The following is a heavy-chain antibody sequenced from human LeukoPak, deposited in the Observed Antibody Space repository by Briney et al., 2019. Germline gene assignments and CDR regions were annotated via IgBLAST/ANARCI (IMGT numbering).Heavy chain of an antibody. Sequence: PSETLSLTCTVSGGSISSGSYYWSWIRQPAGKGLEWIGRIYTSGSTNYNPSLKSRVTISVDTSQKQFSPRLTSVTAADTAVYYCARGRYLTTSGGAAAGFLDYWGQGSLVTVST. J-gene: IGHJ4*02. D-gene: IGHD6-13*01. CDR3: ARGRYLTTSGGAAAGFLDY. CDR2: IYTSGST. CDR1: GGSISSGSYY. V-gene: IGHV4-61*02.